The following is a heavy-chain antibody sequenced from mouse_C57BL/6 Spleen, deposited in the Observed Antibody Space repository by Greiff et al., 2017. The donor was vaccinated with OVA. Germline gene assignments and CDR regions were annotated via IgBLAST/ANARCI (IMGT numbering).Heavy chain of an antibody. CDR1: GFSLTSYG. D-gene: IGHD2-5*01. CDR2: IWSGGST. Sequence: VQLVESGPGLVQPSQSLSITCTVSGFSLTSYGVHWVRQSPGKGLEWLGVIWSGGSTDYNAAFISRLSISKDNSKSQVFFKMNSLQADDTAIYYCARNPAYYSKETRAMDYWGQGTSVTVSS. V-gene: IGHV2-2*01. CDR3: ARNPAYYSKETRAMDY. J-gene: IGHJ4*01.